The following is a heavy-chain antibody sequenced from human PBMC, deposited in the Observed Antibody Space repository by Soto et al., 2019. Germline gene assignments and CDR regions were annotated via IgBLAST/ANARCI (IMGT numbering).Heavy chain of an antibody. CDR2: IYSGGST. Sequence: PVGSLSLSCTASGFPVSSNYMSWVRQAPGKGMEWVSVIYSGGSTYYADSVKGRFTISRDSSKNTLYLQMNSLRAEDTAVYYCARFSGYPNYYFDYWGQGTLVTVSS. D-gene: IGHD5-18*01. V-gene: IGHV3-53*01. J-gene: IGHJ4*02. CDR3: ARFSGYPNYYFDY. CDR1: GFPVSSNY.